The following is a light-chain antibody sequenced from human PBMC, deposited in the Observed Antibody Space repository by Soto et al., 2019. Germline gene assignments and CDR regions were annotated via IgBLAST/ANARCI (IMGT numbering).Light chain of an antibody. J-gene: IGLJ3*02. V-gene: IGLV2-14*03. CDR2: EVS. Sequence: QSALTQPASVSGSPGQSITISCTGTSSDVGGYNYVSWFQQHLGKAPKLKIYEVSNRPSGVSNRFSGSKSGYTASLTISELQAEDEADYYCTSFTSSNTWVFGGGTKLTVL. CDR1: SSDVGGYNY. CDR3: TSFTSSNTWV.